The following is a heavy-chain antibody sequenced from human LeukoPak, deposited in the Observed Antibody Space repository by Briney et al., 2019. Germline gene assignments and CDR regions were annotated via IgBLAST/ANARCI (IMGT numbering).Heavy chain of an antibody. CDR3: AKDTHYDILTGRFDY. CDR2: ISWNSGSI. D-gene: IGHD3-9*01. V-gene: IGHV3-9*01. Sequence: PGGSLRLSCAAYGITFSNAWMSWVRQAPGKGLEWVSGISWNSGSIGYADSVKGRFTISRDNAKNSLYLQMNSLRAEDTALYYCAKDTHYDILTGRFDYWGQGTLVTVSS. J-gene: IGHJ4*02. CDR1: GITFSNAW.